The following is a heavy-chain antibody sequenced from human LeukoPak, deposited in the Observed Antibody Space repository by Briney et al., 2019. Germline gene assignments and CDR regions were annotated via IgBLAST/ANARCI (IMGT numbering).Heavy chain of an antibody. J-gene: IGHJ6*02. CDR3: ARDNLLNCSGGSCPLRYYYYYYGMDV. D-gene: IGHD2-15*01. CDR2: ISSSSSYI. V-gene: IGHV3-21*01. Sequence: PGGSLRLSCAASGFTFSSYSMNWVRQAPGKGLEWVSSISSSSSYIYYADPVKGRFTISRDNAKNSLYLQMNSLRAEDTAVYYCARDNLLNCSGGSCPLRYYYYYYGMDVWGQGTTVTVSS. CDR1: GFTFSSYS.